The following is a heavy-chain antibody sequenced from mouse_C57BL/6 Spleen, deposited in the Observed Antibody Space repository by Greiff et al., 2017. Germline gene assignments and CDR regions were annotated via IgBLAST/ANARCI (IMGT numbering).Heavy chain of an antibody. V-gene: IGHV1-64*01. D-gene: IGHD1-1*01. J-gene: IGHJ3*01. Sequence: QVQLQQPGAELVKPGASVKLSCKASGFTFTSYWMHWVKQRPGQGLEWIGMIHPNSGSTNYNEKFKSKATLTVDKSSSKAYMQLSSLTSKDSAVYYSARLNYEVWFAYWGQGILVTVAA. CDR2: IHPNSGST. CDR1: GFTFTSYW. CDR3: ARLNYEVWFAY.